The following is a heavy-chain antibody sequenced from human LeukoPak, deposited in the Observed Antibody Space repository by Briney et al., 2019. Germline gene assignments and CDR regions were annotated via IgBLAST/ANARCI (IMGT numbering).Heavy chain of an antibody. D-gene: IGHD3-3*01. CDR1: GGSISSSSYY. J-gene: IGHJ4*02. CDR2: IYYSGST. Sequence: SETLSLTCTVSGGSISSSSYYWGWIRQPPGKGLEWIGSIYYSGSTYYNPSLKSRVTISVDTSKNQFSLKLSSVTAADTAVYYCAAYYDLWSGYYTHPAYWGQGTLVTVSS. CDR3: AAYYDLWSGYYTHPAY. V-gene: IGHV4-39*01.